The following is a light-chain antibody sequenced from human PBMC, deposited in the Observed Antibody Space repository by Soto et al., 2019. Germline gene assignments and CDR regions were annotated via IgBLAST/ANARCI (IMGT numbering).Light chain of an antibody. CDR1: QSIASY. Sequence: IHMTQSPSSLYASIGDRVTITWRASQSIASYLNWYQQRPGKAPELLIYAASTLQSGVPSRFSGSGSGTDFTLTINSLQPEDFATYYCQQSYTTPLTFGGGTKVDIK. J-gene: IGKJ4*01. V-gene: IGKV1-39*01. CDR2: AAS. CDR3: QQSYTTPLT.